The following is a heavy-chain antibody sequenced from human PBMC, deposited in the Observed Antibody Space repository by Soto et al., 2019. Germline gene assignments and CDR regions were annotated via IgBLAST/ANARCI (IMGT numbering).Heavy chain of an antibody. Sequence: ASVKFSCTASGYDFTADDINWVRQASGQGLEWMGWMNPINGATGSARRFQGRVSMTRNTATGTAYLELTSLRSDDSAVYYCGRGPSPRAPAGGTPYYYAMDVWGQGTTVTVSS. CDR3: GRGPSPRAPAGGTPYYYAMDV. D-gene: IGHD6-13*01. CDR1: GYDFTADD. V-gene: IGHV1-8*02. J-gene: IGHJ6*02. CDR2: MNPINGAT.